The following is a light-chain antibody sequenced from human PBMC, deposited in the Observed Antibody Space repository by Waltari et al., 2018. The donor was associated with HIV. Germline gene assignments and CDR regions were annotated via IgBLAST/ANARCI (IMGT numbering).Light chain of an antibody. CDR1: QTITTY. V-gene: IGKV1-39*01. J-gene: IGKJ1*01. CDR3: QQNYGTPRT. CDR2: AAS. Sequence: DIQMTQSPSSLSASVGDRVTITCRASQTITTYLNWYQQTPGKAPKLLIYAASSLQSGVPSRFSGSGSGTEFTLTISSLQPEDFATYDGQQNYGTPRTFGQGTKVEVK.